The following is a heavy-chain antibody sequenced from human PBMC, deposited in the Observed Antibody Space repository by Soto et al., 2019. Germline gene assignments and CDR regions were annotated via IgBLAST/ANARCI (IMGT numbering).Heavy chain of an antibody. J-gene: IGHJ4*02. CDR3: ASDRLTKYGEGHLYYFDY. CDR1: GGSFSGYY. CDR2: INHSGGT. D-gene: IGHD3-3*01. Sequence: PSETLSLTCAVYGGSFSGYYWTWIRQAPGKGLEWIGEINHSGGTNYNSSLKSRVTISVDTSKNQFSLILYSVTAADTAVYYCASDRLTKYGEGHLYYFDYWGQGALVTVSS. V-gene: IGHV4-34*01.